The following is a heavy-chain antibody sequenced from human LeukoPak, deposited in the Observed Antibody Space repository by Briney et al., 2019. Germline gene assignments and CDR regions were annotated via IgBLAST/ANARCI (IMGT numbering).Heavy chain of an antibody. CDR1: GGSFSGYY. CDR2: INHSGST. CDR3: AGYYGGY. Sequence: SETLSLTCAVYGGSFSGYYWSWIRQPPGKGLEWIGEINHSGSTNYNPSLKSRVTISVDTSKNQFSLKLSSVTAADTAVYYRAGYYGGYWGQGTLVTVSS. D-gene: IGHD2-21*01. J-gene: IGHJ4*02. V-gene: IGHV4-34*01.